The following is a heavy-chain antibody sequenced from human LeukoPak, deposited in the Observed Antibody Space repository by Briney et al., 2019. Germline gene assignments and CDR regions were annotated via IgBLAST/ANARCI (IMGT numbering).Heavy chain of an antibody. CDR2: ISSSSSYI. CDR3: ATVDTAMVTSPDFDY. Sequence: GGSLRLSCAASGFTFSSYSMNWVRQAPGKGLEWVSSISSSSSYIYYADSVKGRFTISRDNAKNSLYLQMNSLRAEDTAVYYCATVDTAMVTSPDFDYWGQGTLVTVSS. D-gene: IGHD5-18*01. V-gene: IGHV3-21*01. CDR1: GFTFSSYS. J-gene: IGHJ4*02.